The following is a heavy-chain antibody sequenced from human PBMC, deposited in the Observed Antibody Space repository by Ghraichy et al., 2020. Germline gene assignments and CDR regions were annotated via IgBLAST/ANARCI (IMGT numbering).Heavy chain of an antibody. CDR2: ISYEGSNK. D-gene: IGHD2-2*02. CDR3: AKDTWDIVVVPTAIQIYYYYYMDV. J-gene: IGHJ6*03. Sequence: EGRHWGRQAPGKGLEGVAGISYEGSNKYYADSVKGRFTISRDNSKKTLYLQMHSLRAEDTAVYFCAKDTWDIVVVPTAIQIYYYYYMDVWGKGTTVTVSS. CDR1: EG. V-gene: IGHV3-30*18.